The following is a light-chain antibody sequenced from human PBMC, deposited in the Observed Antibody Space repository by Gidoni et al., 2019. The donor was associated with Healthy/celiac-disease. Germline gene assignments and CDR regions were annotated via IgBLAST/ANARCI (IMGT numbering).Light chain of an antibody. J-gene: IGKJ1*01. V-gene: IGKV1-5*01. CDR3: QPLGT. CDR2: DAS. CDR1: QSISSW. Sequence: DIQMTQSPSTLSASVGDRVTITCRASQSISSWLAWYQQKPGKAPKPLIYDASSLESGVPSRFSGSGSGTEFTLTISSLQPDDFATYYCQPLGTFGQGTKVEIK.